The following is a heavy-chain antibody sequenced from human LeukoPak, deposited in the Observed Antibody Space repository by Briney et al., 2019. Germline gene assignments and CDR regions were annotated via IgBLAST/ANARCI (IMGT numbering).Heavy chain of an antibody. D-gene: IGHD6-19*01. CDR2: ISSGAGTT. Sequence: GGSLRLSCAASGFTFSNYAMSWVRQVPGKWLEWVSAISSGAGTTGYADSVKGRFTISRVNSKSTIYLQMNSLRAEDTAVYYCAKDLEQSYSGWTASYDAWGQGTLVTVSS. J-gene: IGHJ5*02. V-gene: IGHV3-23*01. CDR1: GFTFSNYA. CDR3: AKDLEQSYSGWTASYDA.